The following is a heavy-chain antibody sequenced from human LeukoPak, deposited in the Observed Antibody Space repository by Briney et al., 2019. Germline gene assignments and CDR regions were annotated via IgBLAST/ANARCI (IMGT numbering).Heavy chain of an antibody. CDR2: IYYSGST. Sequence: SETLSLTCIVSGGSISSGDYYWSWIRHPPGKGREWIGYIYYSGSTYYNPSLKSRVTISVVRSKNQFSMKLSSVTAADTALYYCARDGPQLGVQKRGAFDIWGQGTMVTVSS. J-gene: IGHJ3*02. D-gene: IGHD7-27*01. CDR3: ARDGPQLGVQKRGAFDI. CDR1: GGSISSGDYY. V-gene: IGHV4-30-4*01.